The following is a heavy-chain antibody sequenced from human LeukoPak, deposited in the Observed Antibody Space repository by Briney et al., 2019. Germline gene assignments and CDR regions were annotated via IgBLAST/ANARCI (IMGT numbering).Heavy chain of an antibody. V-gene: IGHV3-23*01. CDR3: TKDIVVVPAQGNWFDP. CDR1: GFTFSSYA. CDR2: ISGNSGST. J-gene: IGHJ5*02. D-gene: IGHD2-2*01. Sequence: GGSLRLSCAASGFTFSSYAMSWVRQAPGKGLEWVSSISGNSGSTYYADPVKGRFTISRDTSKNTLYLQMNSLTAEDTAIYYCTKDIVVVPAQGNWFDPWGQGTLVTVSS.